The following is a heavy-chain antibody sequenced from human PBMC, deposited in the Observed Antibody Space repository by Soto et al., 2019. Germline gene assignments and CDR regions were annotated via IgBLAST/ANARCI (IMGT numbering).Heavy chain of an antibody. CDR1: EYTFSTYS. CDR2: INPTTTST. V-gene: IGHV1-46*03. Sequence: XSVKVSCKASEYTFSTYSLHWVRQAPGQGLEWMGIINPTTTSTSDAQKFQGRVTMTRDTSTSTVYLELSSLRSEDTAVYYCARDLYSSSWYVRAFDMWGQGTMVTVSS. CDR3: ARDLYSSSWYVRAFDM. D-gene: IGHD6-13*01. J-gene: IGHJ3*02.